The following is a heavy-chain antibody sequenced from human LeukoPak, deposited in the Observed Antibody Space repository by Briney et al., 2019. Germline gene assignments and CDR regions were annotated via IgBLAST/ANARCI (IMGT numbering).Heavy chain of an antibody. D-gene: IGHD3-22*01. CDR2: IIPIFGTA. Sequence: SVKVSCKASGGTFSSYAISWVRQAPGQGLEWMGGIIPIFGTANYAQKFQGRVTNTTDEYTSTAYMELSSLRSEDTAVHYCARESGTSSGYYSAVDYWGQGTLVTVSS. CDR3: ARESGTSSGYYSAVDY. CDR1: GGTFSSYA. J-gene: IGHJ4*02. V-gene: IGHV1-69*05.